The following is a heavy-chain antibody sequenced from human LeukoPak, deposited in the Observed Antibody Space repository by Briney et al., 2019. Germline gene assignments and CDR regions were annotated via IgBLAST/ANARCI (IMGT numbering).Heavy chain of an antibody. D-gene: IGHD2-2*02. V-gene: IGHV4-34*01. CDR1: GGSFSGYY. CDR3: ARGLGYCSSTSCYRDLDYYYYGMDV. CDR2: INHSGST. Sequence: PSETLSLTCAVYGGSFSGYYWSWIRQPPRKGLEWIGEINHSGSTNYNPSLKSRVTISVDTSKNQFPLKLSSVTAADTAVYYCARGLGYCSSTSCYRDLDYYYYGMDVWGQGTTVTVSS. J-gene: IGHJ6*02.